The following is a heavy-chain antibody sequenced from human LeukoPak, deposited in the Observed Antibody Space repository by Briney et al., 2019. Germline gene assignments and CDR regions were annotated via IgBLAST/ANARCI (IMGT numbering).Heavy chain of an antibody. CDR3: AKGIAVAAYGDAFDI. Sequence: GAVRHSCEASGFTFSSYAISWVRQAPGKGLEWFSGISGSGGSTYYAASVEGRFTISRDNSKNTLYLQMSSLRAEDTAVYYCAKGIAVAAYGDAFDIWGQGTMVTVSS. J-gene: IGHJ3*02. V-gene: IGHV3-23*01. CDR1: GFTFSSYA. D-gene: IGHD6-19*01. CDR2: ISGSGGST.